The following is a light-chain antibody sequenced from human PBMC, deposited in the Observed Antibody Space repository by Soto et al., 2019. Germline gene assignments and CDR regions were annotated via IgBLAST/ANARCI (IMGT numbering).Light chain of an antibody. CDR1: QSVLYSPSNKNY. Sequence: DIVMTQSPDSLTVSLGERATINCKSSQSVLYSPSNKNYLAWYQQKPGQPPKLLIYWASTRESGVPDRFSGSGSGTDFTLTSSSLQAEDVAVYYCQQYSSTPRETFGGGTKVEIK. CDR2: WAS. J-gene: IGKJ4*01. V-gene: IGKV4-1*01. CDR3: QQYSSTPRET.